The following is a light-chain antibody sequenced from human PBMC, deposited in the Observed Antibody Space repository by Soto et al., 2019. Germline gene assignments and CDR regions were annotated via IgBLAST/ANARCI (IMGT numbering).Light chain of an antibody. CDR3: LLYYGGAVI. CDR2: NTK. Sequence: QAVVTQEPSLTVSPGGTVTLTCASSAGAVTSGNYPNWFQQKPGQVPRALIYNTKNNYSWTPARFSGSLFGGKATLTLSGVQPEDEAEYYCLLYYGGAVIFGGGTKLTVL. CDR1: AGAVTSGNY. V-gene: IGLV7-43*01. J-gene: IGLJ2*01.